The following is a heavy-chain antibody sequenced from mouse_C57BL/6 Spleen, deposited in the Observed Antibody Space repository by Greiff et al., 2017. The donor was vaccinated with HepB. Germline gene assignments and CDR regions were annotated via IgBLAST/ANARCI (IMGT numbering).Heavy chain of an antibody. CDR2: INPNNGGT. D-gene: IGHD2-12*01. V-gene: IGHV1-26*01. CDR3: ARPPVLRRASYAMDY. CDR1: GYTFTDYY. Sequence: EVQLQQSGPELVKPGASVKISCKASGYTFTDYYMNWVKQSHGKSLEWIGDINPNNGGTSYNQKFKGKTTLTVDKSSSTAYMELRSLTSEDSAVYYCARPPVLRRASYAMDYWGQGTSVTVSS. J-gene: IGHJ4*01.